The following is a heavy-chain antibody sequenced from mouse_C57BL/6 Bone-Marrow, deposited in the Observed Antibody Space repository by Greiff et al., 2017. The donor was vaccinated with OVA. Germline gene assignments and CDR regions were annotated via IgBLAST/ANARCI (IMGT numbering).Heavy chain of an antibody. CDR2: ISYSGST. CDR3: AREGYDSAWFAY. J-gene: IGHJ3*01. D-gene: IGHD2-4*01. V-gene: IGHV3-1*01. CDR1: GYSITSGYD. Sequence: EVHLVESGPGMVKPSQSLSLTCTVTGYSITSGYDWHWIRHFPGNKLEWMGYISYSGSTNYNPSLKSRISITHDTSKNHFFLKLNSVTTEDTATYYCAREGYDSAWFAYWGQGTLVTVSA.